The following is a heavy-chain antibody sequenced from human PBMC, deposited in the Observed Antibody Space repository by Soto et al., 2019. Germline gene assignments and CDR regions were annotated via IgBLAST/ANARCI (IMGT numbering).Heavy chain of an antibody. Sequence: SETLSLTCTVSGDSISSTNYYWGWIRQPPGKGLEWIGNIYFTGSTYYNPSLKGRVTISVDASKSQFSLNLISVTAADTAVYYCARHTTGRSGLGFDFWGQGTLVTVSS. CDR1: GDSISSTNYY. J-gene: IGHJ4*02. CDR2: IYFTGST. CDR3: ARHTTGRSGLGFDF. D-gene: IGHD2-2*01. V-gene: IGHV4-39*01.